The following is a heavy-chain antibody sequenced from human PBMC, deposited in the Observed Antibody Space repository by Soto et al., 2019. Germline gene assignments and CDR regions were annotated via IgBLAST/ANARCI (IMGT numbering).Heavy chain of an antibody. D-gene: IGHD3-10*01. J-gene: IGHJ6*02. CDR1: GGSISSYY. Sequence: QVQLQESGPGLVKPSETLSLSCTVSGGSISSYYWSWIRQPPGTGMEWIGYVHHSWGTTYNPSLQSRVAISLDSSKSQFSLKLTSVTATDAAVYSCARQGFGALHGLGDVWGQGTTVTVSS. V-gene: IGHV4-59*08. CDR2: VHHSWGT. CDR3: ARQGFGALHGLGDV.